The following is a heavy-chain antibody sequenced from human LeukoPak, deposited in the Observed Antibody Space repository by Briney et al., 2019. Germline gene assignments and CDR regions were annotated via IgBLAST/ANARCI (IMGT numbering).Heavy chain of an antibody. V-gene: IGHV3-15*01. CDR1: GFTLSNAW. Sequence: PGGSLRLSCAASGFTLSNAWMSWVRQAPGKGLEWVGRIKSKTDGGTTDYAAPVKGRFTISGDDSKNTLYLQMNSLKTEDTAVYYCTMHYYDRSGYYYLSSAFDMWVQGTMVTVSS. CDR2: IKSKTDGGTT. D-gene: IGHD3-22*01. CDR3: TMHYYDRSGYYYLSSAFDM. J-gene: IGHJ3*02.